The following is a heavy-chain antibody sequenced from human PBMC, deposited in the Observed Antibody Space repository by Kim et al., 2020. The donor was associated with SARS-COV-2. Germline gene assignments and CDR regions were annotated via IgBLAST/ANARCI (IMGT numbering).Heavy chain of an antibody. V-gene: IGHV3-48*03. J-gene: IGHJ6*02. CDR3: ARAKMVRGVIKGMDV. Sequence: GGSLRLSCAASGFTFSSYEMNWVRQAPGKGLEWVSYISSSGSTIYYADSVKGRFTISRDNAKNSLYLQMNSLRAEDTAVYYCARAKMVRGVIKGMDVWGQGTTVTVSS. CDR1: GFTFSSYE. D-gene: IGHD3-10*01. CDR2: ISSSGSTI.